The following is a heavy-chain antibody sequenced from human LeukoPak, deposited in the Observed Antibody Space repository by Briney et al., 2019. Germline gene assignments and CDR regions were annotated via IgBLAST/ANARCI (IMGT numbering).Heavy chain of an antibody. J-gene: IGHJ4*02. D-gene: IGHD2-15*01. Sequence: SVKVSCKASGGTFSSYAISWVRQAPGQGLEWMGGIIPIFGTANYAQKFQGRVTITADESTSTAYMELSSLRSEDTAVYYCAREDCSGGSCYSGYWGQGTLVTVSS. CDR2: IIPIFGTA. CDR3: AREDCSGGSCYSGY. CDR1: GGTFSSYA. V-gene: IGHV1-69*01.